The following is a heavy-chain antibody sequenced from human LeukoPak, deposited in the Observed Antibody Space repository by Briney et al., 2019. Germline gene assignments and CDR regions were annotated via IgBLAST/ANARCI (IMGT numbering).Heavy chain of an antibody. CDR3: ATDPGAAAGTSDY. V-gene: IGHV1-24*01. Sequence: GASVKVSCKVSGYTLTELSMHWVRQAPGKGLEWMGGFDPEDGEAIYAQKFQGRVTMTEDTSTDTAYMELSSLRSEDTAVYYCATDPGAAAGTSDYWGQGTLVTVSS. CDR2: FDPEDGEA. D-gene: IGHD6-13*01. CDR1: GYTLTELS. J-gene: IGHJ4*02.